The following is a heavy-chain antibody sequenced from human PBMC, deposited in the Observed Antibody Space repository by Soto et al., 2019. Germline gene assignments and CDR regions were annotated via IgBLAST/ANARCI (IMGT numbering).Heavy chain of an antibody. D-gene: IGHD5-12*01. CDR3: ARRGYDYVRGFNWFDP. V-gene: IGHV1-69*12. CDR2: IIPIFGTA. CDR1: GGTFSSYA. J-gene: IGHJ5*02. Sequence: QVQLVQSGAEVKKPGSSVKVSCKASGGTFSSYAISWVRQAPGQGLEWMGGIIPIFGTANYAQKFQGRVTITEDESTSSAYMELSSLRSEDTAVYYCARRGYDYVRGFNWFDPWGQGTLVTVSS.